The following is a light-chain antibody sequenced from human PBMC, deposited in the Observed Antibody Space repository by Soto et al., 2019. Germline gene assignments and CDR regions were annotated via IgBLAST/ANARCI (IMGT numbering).Light chain of an antibody. CDR2: DAS. J-gene: IGKJ5*01. Sequence: ETVLTQSPATLSSSPGESATLSCRASHSVSTYLAWYQQKPGQAPRLLIYDASNRVTGIPARFRGSGSGTDLTLTISSLEPDDFAVYYCQHRMNWPLTFGQGTRLEI. V-gene: IGKV3-11*01. CDR1: HSVSTY. CDR3: QHRMNWPLT.